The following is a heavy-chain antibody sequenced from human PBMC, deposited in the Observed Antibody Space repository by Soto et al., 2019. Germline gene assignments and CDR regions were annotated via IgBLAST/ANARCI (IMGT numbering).Heavy chain of an antibody. V-gene: IGHV3-30*18. Sequence: QVQLVESGGGVVQPGKSVRLSCAASGFTFSNYAMHWVRQAPGKGLEWVADISYDGRNKYHADSVAGRFTISRDNSKNTLYVQMDRLTAEDTALYYCAKLTEGIVGLSVANDAFASWGQGTMVTVSS. CDR3: AKLTEGIVGLSVANDAFAS. CDR1: GFTFSNYA. J-gene: IGHJ3*01. D-gene: IGHD2-15*01. CDR2: ISYDGRNK.